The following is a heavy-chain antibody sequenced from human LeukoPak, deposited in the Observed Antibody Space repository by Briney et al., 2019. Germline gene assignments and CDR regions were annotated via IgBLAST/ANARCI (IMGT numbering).Heavy chain of an antibody. V-gene: IGHV4-34*01. CDR1: GGSFSGYY. Sequence: PSETLSLTCAVYGGSFSGYYWSWIRQPPGKGLEWIGEINHSGSTNYNPSLKSRVTISVDTSKNQFSLKLSSVTAADTAVYYCARGQEDIVVVVAAQNSYYFDYWGQGTLVTVSS. CDR3: ARGQEDIVVVVAAQNSYYFDY. J-gene: IGHJ4*02. CDR2: INHSGST. D-gene: IGHD2-15*01.